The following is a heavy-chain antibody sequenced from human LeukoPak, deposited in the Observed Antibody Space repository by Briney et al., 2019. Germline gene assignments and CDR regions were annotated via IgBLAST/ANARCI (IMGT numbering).Heavy chain of an antibody. V-gene: IGHV1-2*04. CDR1: GYTFTGYY. J-gene: IGHJ4*02. CDR3: ARARYYYDSSGYYYYFDY. CDR2: INPNSGGT. D-gene: IGHD3-22*01. Sequence: ASVKVSCKASGYTFTGYYMHWVRQAPGQGLEWMGWINPNSGGTNYAQKFQGWVTMTRDTSISTAYMVLSRLRSDDTAVYYCARARYYYDSSGYYYYFDYWGQGTLVTVSS.